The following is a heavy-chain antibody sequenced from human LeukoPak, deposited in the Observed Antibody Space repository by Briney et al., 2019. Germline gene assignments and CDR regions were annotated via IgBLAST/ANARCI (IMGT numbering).Heavy chain of an antibody. CDR2: IIPMSGTA. D-gene: IGHD6-19*01. Sequence: GASVKVSCKASGGTFNNFAISWVRQAPGQGLEWVGGIIPMSGTANYAQKFQGRVTITADESTSTAYMELSSLRSEDTAVYYCARGRSSGWYGGDYDEANYFDYWGQGTLVTVSS. J-gene: IGHJ4*02. V-gene: IGHV1-69*13. CDR3: ARGRSSGWYGGDYDEANYFDY. CDR1: GGTFNNFA.